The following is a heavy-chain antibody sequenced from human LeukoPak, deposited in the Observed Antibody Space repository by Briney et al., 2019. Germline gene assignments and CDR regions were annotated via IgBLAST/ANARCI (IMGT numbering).Heavy chain of an antibody. CDR2: INNDGSGT. CDR3: AKDLVITIFGVVSFSAFDI. Sequence: GGSLRLSCAASGFTFSSYWMHWVRQAPGKGPVWVSRINNDGSGTTYADSVKGRFTISRDDAKNTLYLQMNSLRAEDTAVYYCAKDLVITIFGVVSFSAFDIWGQGTMVTVSS. CDR1: GFTFSSYW. J-gene: IGHJ3*02. D-gene: IGHD3-3*01. V-gene: IGHV3-74*01.